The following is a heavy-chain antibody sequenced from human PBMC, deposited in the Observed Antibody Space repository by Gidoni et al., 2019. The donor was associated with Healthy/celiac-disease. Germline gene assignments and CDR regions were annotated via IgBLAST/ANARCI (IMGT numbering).Heavy chain of an antibody. CDR3: ARMKPDYDGTDY. Sequence: QVQLQQWGAGLLKPSETLSLTCAVYGWSFSGYYWSWIRQPPGKGLEWIGEIHHSGSTNYNPSLKSRVTISVDTSKNQFSLKLSSVTAADTAVYYCARMKPDYDGTDYWGQGTLVTVSS. CDR2: IHHSGST. CDR1: GWSFSGYY. D-gene: IGHD4-17*01. J-gene: IGHJ4*02. V-gene: IGHV4-34*01.